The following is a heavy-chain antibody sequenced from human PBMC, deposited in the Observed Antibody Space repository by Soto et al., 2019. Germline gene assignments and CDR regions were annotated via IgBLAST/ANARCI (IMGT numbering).Heavy chain of an antibody. CDR1: GFTFSSYA. Sequence: PGGSLRLSCAASGFTFSSYAMSWVRQAPGKGLGWVSAISGSGGSTYYADSVKGRFTISRDNSKNTLYLQMNSLRAEDTAVYYCAKDLSNRSDFWSGYYYYYYGMDVWGQGTTVTVSS. J-gene: IGHJ6*02. V-gene: IGHV3-23*01. CDR2: ISGSGGST. D-gene: IGHD3-3*01. CDR3: AKDLSNRSDFWSGYYYYYYGMDV.